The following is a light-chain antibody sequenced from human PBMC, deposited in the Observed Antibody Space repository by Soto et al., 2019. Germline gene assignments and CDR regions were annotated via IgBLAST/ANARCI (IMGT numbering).Light chain of an antibody. J-gene: IGLJ2*01. Sequence: QSVLTQPASVSGSPGQSITISCTGTSSDVGSYNLVSWYQQHPGKAPKLMIYEGSKRPSGVSNRFSGSKSCNTASLTISGLQAEDEADYYCCSYAGSSTLVFGGGTQLT. CDR2: EGS. CDR3: CSYAGSSTLV. V-gene: IGLV2-23*01. CDR1: SSDVGSYNL.